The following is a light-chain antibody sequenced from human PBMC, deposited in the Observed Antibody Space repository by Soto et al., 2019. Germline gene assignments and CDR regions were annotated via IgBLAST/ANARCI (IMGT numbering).Light chain of an antibody. Sequence: DIQMTQSPSTLSASVGDRVTITCRASQSISTWLAWYQQKPGKAPKLLIYDASSLEGGVPSRFSGSGSGTEFTLTISSLQPDDFATYYCQKYNSDPRTFGQGTKVDI. CDR2: DAS. V-gene: IGKV1-5*01. CDR3: QKYNSDPRT. CDR1: QSISTW. J-gene: IGKJ1*01.